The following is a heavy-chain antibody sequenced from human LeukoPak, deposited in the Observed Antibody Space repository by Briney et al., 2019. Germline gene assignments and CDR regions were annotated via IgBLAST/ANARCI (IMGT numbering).Heavy chain of an antibody. J-gene: IGHJ4*02. Sequence: PGRSLRLSCAASGFTFSSYAMHWVRQAPGKGLEWVAVISYDGSNKYYADSVKGRFTISRDNSKNTLYLQMNSLRAEDTAVYYCARVLGGYSYYLDYWGQGTLVTVSS. V-gene: IGHV3-30-3*01. D-gene: IGHD4-11*01. CDR3: ARVLGGYSYYLDY. CDR2: ISYDGSNK. CDR1: GFTFSSYA.